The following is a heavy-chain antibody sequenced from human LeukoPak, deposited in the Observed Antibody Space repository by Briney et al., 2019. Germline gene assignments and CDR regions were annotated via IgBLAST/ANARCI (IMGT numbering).Heavy chain of an antibody. CDR1: GFTFSSYA. D-gene: IGHD3-10*01. V-gene: IGHV3-23*01. CDR3: ARGLYGMDV. Sequence: GGSLRLSCAASGFTFSSYAMSWVRQAPGKGLEWVSAISGSGGSTYYADSVKGRFTISRENAKNSLYLQMNSLRAGDTAVYYCARGLYGMDVWGQGTTVTVSS. J-gene: IGHJ6*02. CDR2: ISGSGGST.